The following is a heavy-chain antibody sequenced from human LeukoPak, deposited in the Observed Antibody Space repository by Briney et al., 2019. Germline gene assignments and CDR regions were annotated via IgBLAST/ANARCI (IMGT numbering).Heavy chain of an antibody. Sequence: PSETLSLTCAVYGGSFSGYYWSWIHQPPGKGLEWIGEINHSGSTNYNPSLKSRVTISVDTSKNQFSLKLSSVTAADTAVYYCARGREIYGSGSYYNPRRPYLDYWGQGTLVTVSS. J-gene: IGHJ4*02. CDR1: GGSFSGYY. V-gene: IGHV4-34*01. CDR2: INHSGST. CDR3: ARGREIYGSGSYYNPRRPYLDY. D-gene: IGHD3-10*01.